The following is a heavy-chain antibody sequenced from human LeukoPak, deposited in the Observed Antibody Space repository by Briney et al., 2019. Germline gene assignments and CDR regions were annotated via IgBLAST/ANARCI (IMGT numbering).Heavy chain of an antibody. Sequence: PSETLSLTCTVSGGSIISYYWSWIRQPAGKGLEWIGRIYTSGSTNYNPSLKSRVAMSVDTSKNQFSLRLSSVNAADTAVYFCAREGTSGGLNWLDPWGQGTLVTVSS. CDR3: AREGTSGGLNWLDP. CDR1: GGSIISYY. CDR2: IYTSGST. D-gene: IGHD3-10*01. J-gene: IGHJ5*02. V-gene: IGHV4-4*07.